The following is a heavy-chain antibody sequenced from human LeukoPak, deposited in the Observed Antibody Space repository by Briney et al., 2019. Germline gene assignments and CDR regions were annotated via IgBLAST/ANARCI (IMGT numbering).Heavy chain of an antibody. CDR3: ARSVPDYTRFDY. V-gene: IGHV3-23*05. J-gene: IGHJ4*02. CDR1: GFTFSDYA. CDR2: FKTKYHQV. Sequence: SGRSLRLSCVASGFTFSDYAMNWVRQAPGKGLEWVSTFKTKYHQVYYAESVRGRFTISTDNSRNTVFLQMNSLRADDTALYYCARSVPDYTRFDYWGQGALVTVSS. D-gene: IGHD4-11*01.